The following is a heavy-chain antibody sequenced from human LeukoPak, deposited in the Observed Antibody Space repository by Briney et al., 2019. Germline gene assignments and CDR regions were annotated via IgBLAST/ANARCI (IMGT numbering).Heavy chain of an antibody. CDR2: IYSDNT. CDR1: GFTFSSYG. D-gene: IGHD4/OR15-4a*01. Sequence: PGGTLRLSCAASGFTFSSYGMSWVRQAPGKGLEWVSFIYSDNTHYSDSVKGRFTISRDNSKNTLYLQMNSLRAEDTAVYYCARRAGAYSHPYDYWGQGTPVTVSS. J-gene: IGHJ4*02. CDR3: ARRAGAYSHPYDY. V-gene: IGHV3-53*01.